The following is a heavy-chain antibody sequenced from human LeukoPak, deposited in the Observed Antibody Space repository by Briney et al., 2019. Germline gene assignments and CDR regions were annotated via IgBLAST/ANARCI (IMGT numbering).Heavy chain of an antibody. CDR3: AKGGYSGSWSYYFDH. CDR2: ISGGGGNT. V-gene: IGHV3-23*01. D-gene: IGHD6-13*01. J-gene: IGHJ4*02. CDR1: GFTFSSYA. Sequence: GGSLRLSCAASGFTFSSYAMSWVRQAPGKGLEWVSDISGGGGNTYYADSVKGRFTISRDNSKNTVYLQMNSLRAEDTAVYYCAKGGYSGSWSYYFDHWGQGALVIVSS.